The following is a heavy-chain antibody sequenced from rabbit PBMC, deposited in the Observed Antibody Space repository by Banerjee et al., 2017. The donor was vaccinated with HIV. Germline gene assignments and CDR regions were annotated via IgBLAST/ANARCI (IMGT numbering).Heavy chain of an antibody. D-gene: IGHD4-1*01. J-gene: IGHJ4*01. CDR2: INTSSGNT. CDR1: GLDFGSSYW. Sequence: QEQLEESGGGLVRPGGSLTLTCKASGLDFGSSYWICWVRQAPGKGLEWIGCINTSSGNTVYASWAKGRFTISRTSSTTVTLQMTSLTGADTATYFCARDLAGAIGWNFNLWGPGTLVTVS. CDR3: ARDLAGAIGWNFNL. V-gene: IGHV1S45*01.